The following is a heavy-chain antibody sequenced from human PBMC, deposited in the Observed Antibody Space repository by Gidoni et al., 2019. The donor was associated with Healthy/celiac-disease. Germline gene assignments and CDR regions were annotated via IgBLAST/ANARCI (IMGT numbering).Heavy chain of an antibody. V-gene: IGHV3-73*02. Sequence: ELQLLESGGGLVQPGGSLNRSCAAPGFTFSGSAMHWVRQASGKGLEWVGRIRSKANSDATAYAASVKGRFTISRDDSKNTTYLQMNSLKTEDTAVYYCTRHEGYCGGDCSARVDYWGQGTLVTVSS. CDR3: TRHEGYCGGDCSARVDY. J-gene: IGHJ4*02. CDR1: GFTFSGSA. CDR2: IRSKANSDAT. D-gene: IGHD2-21*02.